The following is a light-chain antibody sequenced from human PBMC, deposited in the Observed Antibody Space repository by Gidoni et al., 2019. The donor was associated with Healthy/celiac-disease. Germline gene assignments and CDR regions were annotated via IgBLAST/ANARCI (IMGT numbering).Light chain of an antibody. V-gene: IGKV3-15*01. CDR3: QQYNNWPPYT. J-gene: IGKJ2*01. CDR1: QSVSSN. CDR2: GAS. Sequence: LVMTPSPSTLSVSPGERATLSCRASQSVSSNLAWYQQKPGQAPRLLIYGASTRATGIPARFSGSGSGTEFTLTISSLQSEDFAVYYCQQYNNWPPYTFGQGTKLEIK.